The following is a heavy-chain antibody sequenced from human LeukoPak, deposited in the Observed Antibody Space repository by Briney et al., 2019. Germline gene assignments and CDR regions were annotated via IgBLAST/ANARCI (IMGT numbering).Heavy chain of an antibody. CDR1: GGSISSYF. D-gene: IGHD5/OR15-5a*01. V-gene: IGHV4-59*08. J-gene: IGHJ6*02. CDR2: IYYSGST. Sequence: PSETLSLTCTVSGGSISSYFWNWIRQPPGTGLEWIGYIYYSGSTNYNPSLNSRVTISVDTSKNQFSLKLSSVTAADTAVYYCARLYENYYYGMDVWGQGTTVTVSS. CDR3: ARLYENYYYGMDV.